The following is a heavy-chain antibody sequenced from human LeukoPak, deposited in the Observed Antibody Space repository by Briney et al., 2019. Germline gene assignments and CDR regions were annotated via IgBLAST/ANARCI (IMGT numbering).Heavy chain of an antibody. CDR2: IYTSGST. CDR1: GGSISSYY. D-gene: IGHD2-15*01. CDR3: ARGGGGSSPLNYYFDY. Sequence: SETLSLTCTVSGGSISSYYWSWIRQPAGKGLEWIGRIYTSGSTNYNPSLKSRVTMSVDTSKNQFSLKLSSVTAADTAVYYCARGGGGSSPLNYYFDYWGQGTLVTVSS. J-gene: IGHJ4*02. V-gene: IGHV4-4*07.